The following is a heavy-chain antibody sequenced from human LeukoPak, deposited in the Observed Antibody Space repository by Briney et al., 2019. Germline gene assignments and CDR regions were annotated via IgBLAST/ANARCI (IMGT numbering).Heavy chain of an antibody. CDR1: GGSISSGSYY. CDR3: ARDNPSCYDY. CDR2: IYTSGST. J-gene: IGHJ4*02. V-gene: IGHV4-61*02. Sequence: SETLSLTCTVSGGSISSGSYYWSWIRQPAGKGLEWIGRIYTSGSTNYNPSLKSRVTISVDTSKNQFSLKLSSVTAADTAVYYCARDNPSCYDYWGQGTLVTVSS. D-gene: IGHD2-2*01.